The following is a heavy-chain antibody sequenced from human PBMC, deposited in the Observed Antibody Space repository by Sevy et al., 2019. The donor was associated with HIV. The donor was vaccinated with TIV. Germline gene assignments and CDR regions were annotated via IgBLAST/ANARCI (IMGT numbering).Heavy chain of an antibody. CDR1: GGSISSYY. V-gene: IGHV4-59*01. J-gene: IGHJ6*02. CDR2: IYYSGST. Sequence: ETLSLTCTVSGGSISSYYWSWIRQPPGKGLEWIGYIYYSGSTNYNPSLKSRVTISVDTSKNQFSLKLSSVTAADTAVYYCARDLAAVADYYYYGMDVWGQGTTVTVSS. D-gene: IGHD6-25*01. CDR3: ARDLAAVADYYYYGMDV.